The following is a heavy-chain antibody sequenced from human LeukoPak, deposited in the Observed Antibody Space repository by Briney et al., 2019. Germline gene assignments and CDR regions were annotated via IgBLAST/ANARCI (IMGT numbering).Heavy chain of an antibody. CDR1: GFKFNDYA. D-gene: IGHD3-16*01. J-gene: IGHJ4*02. CDR3: AKETKGGENLYYFYY. CDR2: LSWHSGSI. Sequence: GGSLRLSCVASGFKFNDYAMHWVRQAPGKGLEWVSGLSWHSGSIGYADSVKGRFIISRDNAKNSLYLEMNSLRPEDSALYYCAKETKGGENLYYFYYWGRGTLVTVSS. V-gene: IGHV3-9*01.